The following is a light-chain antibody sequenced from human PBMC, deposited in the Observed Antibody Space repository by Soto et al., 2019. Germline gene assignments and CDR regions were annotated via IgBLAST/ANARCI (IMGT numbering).Light chain of an antibody. J-gene: IGLJ7*01. V-gene: IGLV7-46*01. CDR2: DTS. CDR1: TGDVTNGRW. CDR3: LLFYGGVAV. Sequence: QTVVTQEPSLTVSPGGTVTLTCGSSTGDVTNGRWPYWFQQRPGQVPRTLIHDTSNKHSWTPPRFSGSLLGGKAALTLSGAQPEDEAAYSCLLFYGGVAVFGGGTQRTVL.